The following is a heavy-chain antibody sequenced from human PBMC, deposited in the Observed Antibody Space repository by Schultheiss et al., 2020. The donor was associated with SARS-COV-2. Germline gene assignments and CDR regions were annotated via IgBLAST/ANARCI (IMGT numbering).Heavy chain of an antibody. CDR3: AREYGDYYAYFDY. CDR2: IYSGGST. CDR1: GFTVSSNY. J-gene: IGHJ4*02. D-gene: IGHD4-17*01. Sequence: GESLKISCAASGFTVSSNYMSWVRQAPGKGLEWVSVIYSGGSTYYADSVKGRFTISRDNSKNTLYLQMNSLRAEDTAVYYCAREYGDYYAYFDYWGQGTLVTVSS. V-gene: IGHV3-66*02.